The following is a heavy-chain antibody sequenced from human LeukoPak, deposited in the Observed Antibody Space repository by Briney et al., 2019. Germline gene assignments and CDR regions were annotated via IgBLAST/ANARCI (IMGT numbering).Heavy chain of an antibody. CDR2: ISTSSNTI. CDR3: ARDRVQFDS. D-gene: IGHD1-1*01. CDR1: GFTFSRSD. J-gene: IGHJ4*02. Sequence: GGSLRLSCAASGFTFSRSDMNWVRQAPGKGLEGVSYISTSSNTIKYADSVKGRFTISRDDARNSLYLQMNSLRAEDTAVYYCARDRVQFDSWGQGTLVTVSS. V-gene: IGHV3-48*04.